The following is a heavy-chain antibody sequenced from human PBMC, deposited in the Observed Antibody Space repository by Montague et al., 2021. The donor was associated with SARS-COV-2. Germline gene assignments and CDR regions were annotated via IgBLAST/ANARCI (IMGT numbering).Heavy chain of an antibody. V-gene: IGHV4-59*01. J-gene: IGHJ4*02. CDR2: VHYTGST. CDR1: GGSISGYY. Sequence: SETLSLTCEVSGGSISGYYWRWIRQSPGRGLEWIGYVHYTGSTKYNPSLKTRVTLTLDTPKNHFSPKLSSVTAADTAVYYCARAQNTCFIANCVNYFEVWGLGALVTVSS. D-gene: IGHD1-1*01. CDR3: ARAQNTCFIANCVNYFEV.